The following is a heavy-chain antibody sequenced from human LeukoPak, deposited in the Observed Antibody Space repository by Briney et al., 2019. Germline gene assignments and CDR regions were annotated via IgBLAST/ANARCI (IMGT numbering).Heavy chain of an antibody. CDR3: ARAPILTGYFF. CDR2: ISSSSSTI. J-gene: IGHJ4*02. CDR1: GFTFSSYS. D-gene: IGHD3-9*01. Sequence: GGSLRLSCAASGFTFSSYSMNWVRQAPGKGLEWVSYISSSSSTIYYADSVKGRFTISRDNAKNSLYLQMNSLRAEDTAVYYCARAPILTGYFFWGQGTLVTVSS. V-gene: IGHV3-48*04.